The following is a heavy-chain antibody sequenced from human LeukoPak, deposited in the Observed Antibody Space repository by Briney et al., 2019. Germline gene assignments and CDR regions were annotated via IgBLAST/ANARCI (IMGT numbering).Heavy chain of an antibody. D-gene: IGHD1-20*01. CDR2: IFYDRGKK. J-gene: IGHJ4*02. Sequence: GGSLRLACAASGFTFSSYAMSWVRQAPGKGLEWVAVIFYDRGKKFYADSVEGRFTISSDNSKDTLYLQMNSLRDEDTAVYYCAKGDNYKPLYFDNWGQGSLVTVSA. CDR3: AKGDNYKPLYFDN. V-gene: IGHV3-30*18. CDR1: GFTFSSYA.